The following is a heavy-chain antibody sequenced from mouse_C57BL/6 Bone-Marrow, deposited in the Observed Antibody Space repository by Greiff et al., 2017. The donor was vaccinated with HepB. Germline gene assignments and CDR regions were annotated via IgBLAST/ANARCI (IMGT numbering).Heavy chain of an antibody. D-gene: IGHD1-1*01. CDR2: IWTGGGT. CDR3: ASYYYGSSYPAWFAY. V-gene: IGHV2-9-1*01. J-gene: IGHJ3*01. Sequence: VQLVESGPGLVAPSQSLSITCTVSGFSLTSYAISWVRQPPGKGLEWLGVIWTGGGTNYNSALKSRLSISKDNSKSQVFLKMNSLQTDDTARYYCASYYYGSSYPAWFAYWGQGTLVTVSA. CDR1: GFSLTSYA.